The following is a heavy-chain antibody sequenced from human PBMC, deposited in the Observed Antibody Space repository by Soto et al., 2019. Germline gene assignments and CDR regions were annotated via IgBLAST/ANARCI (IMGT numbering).Heavy chain of an antibody. CDR1: GYTFTSYG. Sequence: ASVKVSCKASGYTFTSYGISWVRQAPGQGPEWMGWISAYNGNTNYAQKLQGRVTMTTDTSTSTAYMELRSLRSDDTAVYYCARAYGRLWFGEEDYWGRGTLVTV. CDR2: ISAYNGNT. CDR3: ARAYGRLWFGEEDY. V-gene: IGHV1-18*04. D-gene: IGHD3-10*01. J-gene: IGHJ4*02.